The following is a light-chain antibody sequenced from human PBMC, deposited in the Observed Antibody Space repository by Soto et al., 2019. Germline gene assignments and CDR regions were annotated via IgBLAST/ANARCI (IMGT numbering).Light chain of an antibody. V-gene: IGLV1-36*01. CDR1: RATIGNNA. J-gene: IGLJ1*01. CDR2: YHD. CDR3: AVWDDSLNAYV. Sequence: QSVLTQPPSVSEVPRQRVAISCSGSRATIGNNAVTWWHQVPGKAPNLPMCYHDLLSSAVSALFSGSKSGTSASLAISGLQSEDEVDSYCAVWDDSLNAYVFGHGTKVTVL.